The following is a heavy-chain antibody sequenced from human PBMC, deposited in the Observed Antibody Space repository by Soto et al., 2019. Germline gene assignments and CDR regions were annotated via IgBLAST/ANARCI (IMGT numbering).Heavy chain of an antibody. CDR3: ARDSGPWYYDSSGYSTYYFDY. CDR1: GFTFSSYS. CDR2: ISSSSSTI. Sequence: GGSLRLSCAASGFTFSSYSMNWVRQAPGKGLEWVSYISSSSSTIYYADSVKGRFTISRDNAKNSLYLQMNSLRDEDTAVYYCARDSGPWYYDSSGYSTYYFDYWGQGTLVTVSS. V-gene: IGHV3-48*02. J-gene: IGHJ4*02. D-gene: IGHD3-22*01.